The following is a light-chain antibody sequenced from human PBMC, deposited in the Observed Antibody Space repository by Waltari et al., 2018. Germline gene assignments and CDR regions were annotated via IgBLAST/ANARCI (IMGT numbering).Light chain of an antibody. CDR3: QQLSSYPLT. V-gene: IGKV1-9*01. Sequence: DIQLTQSPSFLSASVGDRVTITCRASQGIGSYLGWYKEKPGKAPKLLIYVASTLQSGVPSRFSGSGSGTEFTLTISSLQPEDFATYYCQQLSSYPLTFGGGTKVEIK. J-gene: IGKJ4*01. CDR2: VAS. CDR1: QGIGSY.